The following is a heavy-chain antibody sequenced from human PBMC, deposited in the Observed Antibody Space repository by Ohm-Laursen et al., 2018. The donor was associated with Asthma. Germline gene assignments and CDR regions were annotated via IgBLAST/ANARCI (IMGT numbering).Heavy chain of an antibody. V-gene: IGHV3-15*01. D-gene: IGHD5-24*01. CDR2: IKSKTDGGTT. CDR3: ARTATFDY. CDR1: GFTFRSYA. J-gene: IGHJ4*02. Sequence: SLRLSCSASGFTFRSYAMHWVRQAPGKGLEWVGRIKSKTDGGTTDYAAPVKGRFTISRDDSKNTLYLQMNSLRAEDTAVYYCARTATFDYWGQGTLVTVSS.